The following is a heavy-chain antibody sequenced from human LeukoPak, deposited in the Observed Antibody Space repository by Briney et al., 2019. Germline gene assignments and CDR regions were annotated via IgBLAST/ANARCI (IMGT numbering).Heavy chain of an antibody. CDR3: ARDGTPVAAAFDP. D-gene: IGHD6-13*01. V-gene: IGHV4-59*01. J-gene: IGHJ5*02. CDR1: GGSISSYY. CDR2: IYYSGST. Sequence: PSETLSLTCTVSGGSISSYYWSWIRQPPGKGLEWIGYIYYSGSTNYNPSLKSRVTISVDTSKNQFSLKLSSVTAADTAVYYCARDGTPVAAAFDPWGQGTLVTVSS.